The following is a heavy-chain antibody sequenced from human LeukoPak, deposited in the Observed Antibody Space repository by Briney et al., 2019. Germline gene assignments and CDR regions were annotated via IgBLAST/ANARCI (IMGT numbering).Heavy chain of an antibody. Sequence: GGSLRLSCAVSGFTATHAWMTWVRQVPGKGLEWIGRIKSNADGGTVDYAASVKGRFTLSRDDSVDTLYLQMDSLNTGDSGVYYCTTVPSAREDYWGQGTLVTVSS. CDR3: TTVPSAREDY. V-gene: IGHV3-15*01. CDR1: GFTATHAW. D-gene: IGHD1-26*01. J-gene: IGHJ4*02. CDR2: IKSNADGGTV.